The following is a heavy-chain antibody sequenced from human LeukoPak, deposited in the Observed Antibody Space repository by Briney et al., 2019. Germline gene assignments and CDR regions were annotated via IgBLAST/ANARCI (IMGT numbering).Heavy chain of an antibody. CDR1: GGSISSYY. CDR3: ASGGRKYGSGSYYPPSAFDI. CDR2: IYYSGST. Sequence: PSETLSLTCTVSGGSISSYYWSWLRQPPGKGLEWIGYIYYSGSTNYNPSLKSRVTISVDTSKNQFPLKLSSLTAADTAVYYCASGGRKYGSGSYYPPSAFDIWGQGTMVTVSS. V-gene: IGHV4-59*01. J-gene: IGHJ3*02. D-gene: IGHD3-10*01.